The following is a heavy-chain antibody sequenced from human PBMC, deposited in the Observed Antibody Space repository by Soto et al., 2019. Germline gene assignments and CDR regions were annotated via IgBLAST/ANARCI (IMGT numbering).Heavy chain of an antibody. CDR1: GFTFSSYA. J-gene: IGHJ4*02. D-gene: IGHD3-10*01. CDR3: AKVADGSGSENYYFDY. Sequence: GGSLRLSCAASGFTFSSYAMDWVRQSPGRGLEWVSAITRSGGSAYYADSVKGRFTISRDNSKNTVSLQMNSLRAEDTAVYYCAKVADGSGSENYYFDYWGQGAQVTVSS. CDR2: ITRSGGSA. V-gene: IGHV3-23*01.